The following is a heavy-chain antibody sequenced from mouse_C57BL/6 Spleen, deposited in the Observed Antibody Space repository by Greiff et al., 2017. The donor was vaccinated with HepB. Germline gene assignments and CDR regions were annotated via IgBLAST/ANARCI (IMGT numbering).Heavy chain of an antibody. CDR3: ARDVITTVVERYFDV. CDR1: GFTFSDYY. Sequence: EVMLVESEGGLVQPGRSMKLSCTASGFTFSDYYMAWVRQVPEKGLEWVANINYDGSSTYYLDSLKSRFIISRDNAKNILYLQMSSLKSEDTATYYCARDVITTVVERYFDVWGTGTTVTVSS. CDR2: INYDGSST. D-gene: IGHD1-1*01. V-gene: IGHV5-16*01. J-gene: IGHJ1*03.